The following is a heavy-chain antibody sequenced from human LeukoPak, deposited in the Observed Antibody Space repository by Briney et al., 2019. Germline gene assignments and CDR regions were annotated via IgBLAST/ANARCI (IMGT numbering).Heavy chain of an antibody. CDR2: ISSSGSTL. V-gene: IGHV3-11*04. CDR1: GFTFSDYY. CDR3: ARSEKNYDFWTGEDY. J-gene: IGHJ4*02. D-gene: IGHD3-3*01. Sequence: GGSLRLSCAASGFTFSDYYMTWIRQPPGKGLEWISYISSSGSTLDYADSVKGRFTISRDNGKNSVSLQMNSLRAEDTAVYYCARSEKNYDFWTGEDYWGQGTLVTVSS.